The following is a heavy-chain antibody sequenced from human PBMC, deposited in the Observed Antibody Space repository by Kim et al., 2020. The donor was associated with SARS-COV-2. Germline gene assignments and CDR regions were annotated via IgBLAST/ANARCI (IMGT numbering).Heavy chain of an antibody. CDR3: ARLAAADVTLYLY. J-gene: IGHJ4*02. Sequence: YSPSFQGHVTISADKSISTAYLQWSSLKASDTAMYYCARLAAADVTLYLYWGQGTLVTVSS. V-gene: IGHV5-10-1*01. D-gene: IGHD6-13*01.